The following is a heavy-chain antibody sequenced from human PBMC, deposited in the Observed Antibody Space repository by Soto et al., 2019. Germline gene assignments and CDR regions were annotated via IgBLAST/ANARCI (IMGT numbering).Heavy chain of an antibody. D-gene: IGHD6-13*01. CDR1: GFTLSDYY. J-gene: IGHJ3*02. V-gene: IGHV3-11*01. CDR2: ISSSGSTI. CDR3: ASQQPVLGDGFDI. Sequence: PGGSLRLSCAASGFTLSDYYMSWIRQAPGKGLEWVSYISSSGSTIYYADSVKGRFTISRDNAKNSLYLQMNSLRAEDTAVYYCASQQPVLGDGFDIWGQGTMVTVSS.